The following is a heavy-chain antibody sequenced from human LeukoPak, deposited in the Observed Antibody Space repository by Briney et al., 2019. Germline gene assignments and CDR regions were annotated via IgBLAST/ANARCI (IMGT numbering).Heavy chain of an antibody. J-gene: IGHJ5*02. D-gene: IGHD3-9*01. CDR3: ARHNYYDILTGYYNWDPNRFDP. CDR2: IIPIFGTA. V-gene: IGHV1-69*13. Sequence: GASVKVSCKASGGTFSSYAISWVRQAPGQGLEWMGGIIPIFGTANYAQKFQGRVTITADESTSTAYMELSSLRSEDTAVYYCARHNYYDILTGYYNWDPNRFDPWGQGTLVTVSS. CDR1: GGTFSSYA.